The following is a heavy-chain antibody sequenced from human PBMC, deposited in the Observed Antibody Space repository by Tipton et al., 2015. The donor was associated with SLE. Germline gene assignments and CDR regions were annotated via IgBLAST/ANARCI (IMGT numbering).Heavy chain of an antibody. D-gene: IGHD2-15*01. CDR2: IYYSGST. CDR3: ARERVCSGGSCYSFDY. Sequence: TLSLTCTVSGGSISSYYWSWIRQPPGKGLEWIGYIYYSGSTNYNPSLKSRVTISVDTSKNQFSLKLSSVTAADTAVYYCARERVCSGGSCYSFDYWGQGTLVTVS. V-gene: IGHV4-59*12. CDR1: GGSISSYY. J-gene: IGHJ4*02.